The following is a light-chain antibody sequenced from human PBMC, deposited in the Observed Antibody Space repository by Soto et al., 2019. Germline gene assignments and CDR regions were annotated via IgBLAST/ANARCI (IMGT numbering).Light chain of an antibody. J-gene: IGKJ1*01. V-gene: IGKV3-20*01. CDR3: QQYGSSPWT. Sequence: EIVLTQSPGXLSLSPGERATLSCRASQSVSSSYLAWYQQKPGQAPRLLIYGASSRATGIPDRFSGSGSGTDFTLTISRLEPEDFAVYYCQQYGSSPWTFGQGTKVDIK. CDR2: GAS. CDR1: QSVSSSY.